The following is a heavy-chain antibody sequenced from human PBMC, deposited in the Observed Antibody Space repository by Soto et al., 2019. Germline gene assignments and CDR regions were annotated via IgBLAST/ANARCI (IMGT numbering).Heavy chain of an antibody. CDR3: ARHPGYYDILTGYSTYYFDY. D-gene: IGHD3-9*01. V-gene: IGHV4-59*08. J-gene: IGHJ4*02. Sequence: SETLSLTCTVSGGSISSYYWSWIRQPPGKGLEWIGYIYYRGNTNYNPSLKSRVTISLDTSKNQFSPKLSSVTAADTAVYYCARHPGYYDILTGYSTYYFDYWGQGILVT. CDR1: GGSISSYY. CDR2: IYYRGNT.